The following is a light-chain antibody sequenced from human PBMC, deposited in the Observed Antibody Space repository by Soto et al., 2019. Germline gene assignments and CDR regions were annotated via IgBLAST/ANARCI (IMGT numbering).Light chain of an antibody. J-gene: IGKJ1*01. CDR3: QQYNNWPRT. V-gene: IGKV3-15*01. CDR1: QSVSSN. Sequence: EIVMTQSPGTLSVSPGERATLSCRASQSVSSNLAWYQQKPGQAPSLLIYGASTRATSIPARVSGSGSGTEFALTISSLQSEDFAVYYCQQYNNWPRTFGQGTKVDI. CDR2: GAS.